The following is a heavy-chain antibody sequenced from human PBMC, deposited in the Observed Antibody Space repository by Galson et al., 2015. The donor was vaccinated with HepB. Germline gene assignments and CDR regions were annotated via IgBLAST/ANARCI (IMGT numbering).Heavy chain of an antibody. CDR3: AMDIVSTLYPYDS. V-gene: IGHV1-24*01. CDR2: FDAEEGET. D-gene: IGHD5/OR15-5a*01. CDR1: GYTLFDAS. Sequence: SVKVSCKVSGYTLFDASIHWVRQAPGKGLEWMGGFDAEEGETIYAQRFQGRVTMTEDTSTDTAYMELNSLISQDTAVYFCAMDIVSTLYPYDSWGQGTLVTVSS. J-gene: IGHJ4*02.